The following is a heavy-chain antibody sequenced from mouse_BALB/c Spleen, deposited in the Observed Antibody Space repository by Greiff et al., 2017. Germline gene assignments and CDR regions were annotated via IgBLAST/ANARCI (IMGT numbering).Heavy chain of an antibody. J-gene: IGHJ2*01. D-gene: IGHD1-1*02. V-gene: IGHV3-2*02. CDR3: ARGDYGFDY. CDR1: GYSITSDYA. Sequence: EVKLMESGPGLVKPSQSLSLTCTVTGYSITSDYAWNWIRQFPGNKLEWMGYISYSGSTSYNPSLKSRISITRDTSKNQFFLQLNSVTTEDTATYYCARGDYGFDYWGQGTTLTVSS. CDR2: ISYSGST.